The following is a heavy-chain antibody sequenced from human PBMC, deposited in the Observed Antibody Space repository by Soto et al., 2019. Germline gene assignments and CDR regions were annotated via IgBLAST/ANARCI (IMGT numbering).Heavy chain of an antibody. CDR3: ARGNSRILPGYSSGWYLPPDAFDI. J-gene: IGHJ3*02. CDR2: IIPIFGTA. V-gene: IGHV1-69*13. Sequence: ASVKVSCKASGGTFSSYAISWVRQAPGQGLEWMGGIIPIFGTANYAQKFQGRVTITADESTSTAYMELSSLKSEDPAVYYCARGNSRILPGYSSGWYLPPDAFDIWGQGTMVTVSS. D-gene: IGHD6-19*01. CDR1: GGTFSSYA.